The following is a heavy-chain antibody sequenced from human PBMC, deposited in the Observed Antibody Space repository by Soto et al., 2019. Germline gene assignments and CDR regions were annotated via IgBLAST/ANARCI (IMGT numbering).Heavy chain of an antibody. D-gene: IGHD6-19*01. CDR3: AKEGEQWLVHSYAEYFQH. J-gene: IGHJ1*01. CDR1: GFTFSSYG. CDR2: ISYDGSNK. V-gene: IGHV3-30*18. Sequence: QVQLVESGGGVVQPGRSLRLSCAASGFTFSSYGMHWVRQAPGKGLEWVAVISYDGSNKYYADSVKGRFTISRDNSKNTLYLQMNSLRAEDTAVYYCAKEGEQWLVHSYAEYFQHWGQGTLVTVSS.